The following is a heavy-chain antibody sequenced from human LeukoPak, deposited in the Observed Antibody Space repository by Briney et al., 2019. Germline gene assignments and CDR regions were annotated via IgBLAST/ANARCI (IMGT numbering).Heavy chain of an antibody. CDR2: ISGSGGST. V-gene: IGHV3-23*01. Sequence: YPGGSLRLSCAASGFTFSSYAMSWVRQAPGKGLEWVSAISGSGGSTYYADSVKGRFTISRDNSKNTLYLQMNSLRAEDTAVYYCAXDXHWXSVDAHDAFDIWGQGTMVTVSS. CDR3: AXDXHWXSVDAHDAFDI. J-gene: IGHJ3*02. D-gene: IGHD1-7*01. CDR1: GFTFSSYA.